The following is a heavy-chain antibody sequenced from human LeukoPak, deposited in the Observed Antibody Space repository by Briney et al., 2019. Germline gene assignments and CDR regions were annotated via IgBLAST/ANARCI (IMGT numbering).Heavy chain of an antibody. D-gene: IGHD6-13*01. CDR1: GFTFSSYS. Sequence: GGSLRLSCAASGFTFSSYSMNWVRQAPGKGLEWVSSISSSSSYIYYTDSVKGRFTISRDNAKNSLYLQMNSLRAEDTAVYYCARDTNPYSRATAFDYWGQGTLVTVSS. V-gene: IGHV3-21*01. CDR3: ARDTNPYSRATAFDY. J-gene: IGHJ4*02. CDR2: ISSSSSYI.